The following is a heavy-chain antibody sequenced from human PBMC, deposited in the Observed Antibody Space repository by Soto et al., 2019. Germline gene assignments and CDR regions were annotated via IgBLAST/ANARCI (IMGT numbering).Heavy chain of an antibody. Sequence: QVQLVQSGAEVKKPGASVKVSCKASGYTFTSYYMHWVRQAPGQGLEWMGIINPSGGSTSYAQKCQGGFTMTRDTSTSTVYMELSSLRSEDTAVYYCARDRDIVVVPAAIPDDYYYYGMDVWGQGTTVTVSS. CDR1: GYTFTSYY. CDR2: INPSGGST. V-gene: IGHV1-46*01. D-gene: IGHD2-2*01. CDR3: ARDRDIVVVPAAIPDDYYYYGMDV. J-gene: IGHJ6*02.